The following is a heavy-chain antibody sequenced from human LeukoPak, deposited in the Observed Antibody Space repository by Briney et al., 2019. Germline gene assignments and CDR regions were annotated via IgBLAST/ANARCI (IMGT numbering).Heavy chain of an antibody. CDR3: ARDSASVGHNDAFDI. CDR2: INQNGSET. J-gene: IGHJ3*02. CDR1: GFSFSNYW. Sequence: GGSLRLSCAASGFSFSNYWMIWVRQSPGKGLEWVANINQNGSETYYVDSVKGRLTISRDNAKNSLFLQMHSLRAEDTAIYYCARDSASVGHNDAFDIWGQGTMVTVSS. D-gene: IGHD2-15*01. V-gene: IGHV3-7*01.